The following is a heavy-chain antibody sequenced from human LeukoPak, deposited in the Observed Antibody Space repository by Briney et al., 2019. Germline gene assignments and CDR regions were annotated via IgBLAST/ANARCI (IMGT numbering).Heavy chain of an antibody. CDR3: AKELYFGSGSYPDY. Sequence: PGRSLRLSCAASGFTFSSYGMHWVRQAPGKGREWVAVISHDGSDSHYADSVKGRFTISRDNSKNTVYLQMSSLRPEDTAVYFCAKELYFGSGSYPDYWGQGTLVRVSS. V-gene: IGHV3-30*18. D-gene: IGHD3-10*01. CDR1: GFTFSSYG. J-gene: IGHJ4*02. CDR2: ISHDGSDS.